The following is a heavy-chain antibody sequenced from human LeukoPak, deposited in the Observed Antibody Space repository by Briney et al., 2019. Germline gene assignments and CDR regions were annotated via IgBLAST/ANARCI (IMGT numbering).Heavy chain of an antibody. CDR2: INYTGST. J-gene: IGHJ4*02. CDR1: GGSFSGFY. V-gene: IGHV4-34*01. Sequence: SETLSPTCTVYGGSFSGFYWTWIRQTTGKGLEWIGEINYTGSTNYNPSLKSRVTISIDTSKNQFSLKLKSVTAADTAVYFCARGSESSGFPYFFDYWGQGSLVTVSS. CDR3: ARGSESSGFPYFFDY. D-gene: IGHD3-22*01.